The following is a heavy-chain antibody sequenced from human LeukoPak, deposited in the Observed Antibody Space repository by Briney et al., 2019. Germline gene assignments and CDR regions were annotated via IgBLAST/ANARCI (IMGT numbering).Heavy chain of an antibody. J-gene: IGHJ6*03. CDR1: GYTFTSYG. CDR2: ISAYNGNT. Sequence: SVKVSCKASGYTFTSYGISRVRQAPGQGLEWMGWISAYNGNTNYAQKLQSRVTMTTDTSTSTAYMELRSLRSDDTAVYYCAREPFYGDYGYYYMDVWRKGTTVTVSS. CDR3: AREPFYGDYGYYYMDV. V-gene: IGHV1-18*01. D-gene: IGHD4-17*01.